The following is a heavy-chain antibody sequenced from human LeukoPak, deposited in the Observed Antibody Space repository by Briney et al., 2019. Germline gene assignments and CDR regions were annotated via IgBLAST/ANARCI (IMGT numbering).Heavy chain of an antibody. V-gene: IGHV1-69*05. CDR1: GGTFSSYA. CDR2: IIPIFGTA. J-gene: IGHJ4*02. Sequence: SVKVSCKASGGTFSSYAISWVRQAPGQGLEWMGRIIPIFGTANYAQKFQGRVTITTDESTSTAYMELSSLRSEDTAVYYCARDPSPYRSGSYNLDYWGQGTLVTVSS. CDR3: ARDPSPYRSGSYNLDY. D-gene: IGHD3-10*01.